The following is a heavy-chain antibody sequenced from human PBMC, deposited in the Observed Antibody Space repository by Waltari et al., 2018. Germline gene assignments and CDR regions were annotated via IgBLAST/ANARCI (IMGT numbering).Heavy chain of an antibody. V-gene: IGHV4-38-2*02. D-gene: IGHD5-12*01. CDR1: GFSLSTSGVG. CDR2: IYHSGST. Sequence: KESGPTLVKPTQTITLTCTFSGFSLSTSGVGVGWIRQPPGKGLEWIGSIYHSGSTYYNPSLKSRVTISVDTSKNQFSLKLSSVTAADTAVYYCARRWLPGYFDLWGRGTLVTVSS. J-gene: IGHJ2*01. CDR3: ARRWLPGYFDL.